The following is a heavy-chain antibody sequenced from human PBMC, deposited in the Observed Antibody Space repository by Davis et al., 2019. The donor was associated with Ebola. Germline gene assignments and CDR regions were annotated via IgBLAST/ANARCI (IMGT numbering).Heavy chain of an antibody. D-gene: IGHD6-13*01. CDR2: IYYSGNT. CDR1: GGSIISYY. Sequence: SETLSLTCTVSGGSIISYYWSWFRQPPGKGLEWIGYIYYSGNTNYNPSLKSRVTISADTSKNHFSLKLSSVAAADTAVYYCARQPAAPKSLSSSWYLRSYFFDYWGQGTLVTVSS. J-gene: IGHJ4*02. V-gene: IGHV4-59*08. CDR3: ARQPAAPKSLSSSWYLRSYFFDY.